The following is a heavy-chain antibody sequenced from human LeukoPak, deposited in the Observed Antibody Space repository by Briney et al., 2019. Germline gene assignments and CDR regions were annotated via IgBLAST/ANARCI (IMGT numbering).Heavy chain of an antibody. CDR2: ISGSGGST. CDR1: GFTFSSYA. V-gene: IGHV3-23*01. CDR3: AKVEGYYVPTGALGD. Sequence: GGPLRLSCAASGFTFSSYAMSWVRQAPGKGLEWVSAISGSGGSTYYADSVKGRFTISRVNSKNTLYLQMNSLRAEDTAVYYCAKVEGYYVPTGALGDWGQGTLVTVSS. D-gene: IGHD3-16*01. J-gene: IGHJ4*02.